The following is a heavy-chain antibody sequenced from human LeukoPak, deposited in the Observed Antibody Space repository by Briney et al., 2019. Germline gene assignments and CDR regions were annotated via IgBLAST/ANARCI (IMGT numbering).Heavy chain of an antibody. CDR1: GFTFSGSA. D-gene: IGHD1-26*01. Sequence: PGGSLRLSCAASGFTFSGSAMHWVRQASGKGLEWVCRIRSKANSYATAYAASVKGRFTISRDDSKNTAYLQMNSLKTEDTAVYYCILSGSYYTLRVYWGQGTLVTVSS. J-gene: IGHJ4*02. V-gene: IGHV3-73*01. CDR3: ILSGSYYTLRVY. CDR2: IRSKANSYAT.